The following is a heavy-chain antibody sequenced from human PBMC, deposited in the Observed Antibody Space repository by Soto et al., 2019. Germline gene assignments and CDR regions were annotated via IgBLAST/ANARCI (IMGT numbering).Heavy chain of an antibody. CDR3: ATPYYYGSGKLYYYGMDV. Sequence: GESLKISCKGSGYSFTSYWIGWVRQMPGKGLEWMGIIYPGDSDTRYSPSFQGQVTISADKSISTAYLQWSSLKASDTAMYYCATPYYYGSGKLYYYGMDVWGQGTLVTVSS. J-gene: IGHJ6*02. D-gene: IGHD3-10*01. CDR1: GYSFTSYW. CDR2: IYPGDSDT. V-gene: IGHV5-51*01.